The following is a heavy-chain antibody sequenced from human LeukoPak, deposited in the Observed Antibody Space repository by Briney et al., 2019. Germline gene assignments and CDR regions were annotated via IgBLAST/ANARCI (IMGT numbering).Heavy chain of an antibody. CDR1: GGSIGSGGYS. CDR3: ARGNIVVVPAAIRRSYYFDY. V-gene: IGHV4-30-2*01. D-gene: IGHD2-2*01. Sequence: SESLSLTCAVSGGSIGSGGYSWSWILQPPGKGLEWIGYIYHSGSTYYNPSLKCRVTISVDRSKNQFSLKLSSVTAADTAVYYRARGNIVVVPAAIRRSYYFDYWGQGTLVTVSS. J-gene: IGHJ4*02. CDR2: IYHSGST.